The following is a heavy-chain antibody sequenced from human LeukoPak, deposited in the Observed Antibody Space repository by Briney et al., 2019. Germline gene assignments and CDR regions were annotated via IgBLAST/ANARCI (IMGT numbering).Heavy chain of an antibody. J-gene: IGHJ4*02. CDR1: GFSFSSYA. V-gene: IGHV3-23*01. D-gene: IGHD6-19*01. CDR3: AKRSGHTTGWFFDF. CDR2: ISGSGDNT. Sequence: GGSLKLSCAASGFSFSSYAMSWVRQAPGKGLEWVSSISGSGDNTYYAESVKGRFTISRDNSKNTLFLQMNSLRADDTAVFYCAKRSGHTTGWFFDFWGQGTLVTVSS.